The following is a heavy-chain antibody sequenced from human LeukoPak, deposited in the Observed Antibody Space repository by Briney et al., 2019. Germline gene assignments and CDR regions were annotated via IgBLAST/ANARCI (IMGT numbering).Heavy chain of an antibody. CDR2: ISYDGSNK. Sequence: GGSLRLSCAASGFTFSSYAMHWVRQAPGKGLGWVAVISYDGSNKYYADSVKGRFTISRDNSKNALYLQMNSLRAEDTAVYYCARGAGTGYNYYGSGSYYNLLFDYWGQGTLVTVSS. CDR1: GFTFSSYA. CDR3: ARGAGTGYNYYGSGSYYNLLFDY. J-gene: IGHJ4*02. D-gene: IGHD3-10*01. V-gene: IGHV3-30-3*01.